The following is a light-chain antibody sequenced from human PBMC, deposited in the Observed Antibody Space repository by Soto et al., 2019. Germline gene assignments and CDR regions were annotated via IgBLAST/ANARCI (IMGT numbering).Light chain of an antibody. J-gene: IGKJ2*01. CDR1: QSVLYSSNNKNY. CDR3: QQYYSTPDT. CDR2: WAS. Sequence: DIVMTQSPDSLAVSLGERATINCKSSQSVLYSSNNKNYLAWYRQKAAQPLKLLIYWASTRESGVPDRFSGSGSGTDFTLTISSLQAEDVAVYYCQQYYSTPDTFGQGTKLEIK. V-gene: IGKV4-1*01.